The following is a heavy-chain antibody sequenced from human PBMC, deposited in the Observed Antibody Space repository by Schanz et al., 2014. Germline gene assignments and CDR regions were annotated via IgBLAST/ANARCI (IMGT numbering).Heavy chain of an antibody. V-gene: IGHV3-21*01. J-gene: IGHJ6*03. CDR1: GFTFSDAW. D-gene: IGHD2-21*02. CDR2: ISSSSSYI. CDR3: ARPSDSSWYMDV. Sequence: VQLVESGGGVVQPGGSLRLSCAASGFTFSDAWMTWVRQAPGKGLEWVSSISSSSSYISYADSVKGRFTISRDNAKNSLYLQMNSLRAEDTAVYYCARPSDSSWYMDVWGKGTTVTVSS.